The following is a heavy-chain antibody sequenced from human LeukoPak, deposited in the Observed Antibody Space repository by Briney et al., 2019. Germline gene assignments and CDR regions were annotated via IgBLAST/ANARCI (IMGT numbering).Heavy chain of an antibody. CDR3: ARGYCSGGSCYSVYNWFDP. CDR2: MNPNRGNT. D-gene: IGHD2-15*01. Sequence: EASVKVSCKASGYTFTSYDINWVRQATGQGLEWMGWMNPNRGNTGYAQKFQGRVTMTRNTSISTAYMELSSLRSEDTAVYYCARGYCSGGSCYSVYNWFDPWGQGTLVTVSS. J-gene: IGHJ5*02. V-gene: IGHV1-8*01. CDR1: GYTFTSYD.